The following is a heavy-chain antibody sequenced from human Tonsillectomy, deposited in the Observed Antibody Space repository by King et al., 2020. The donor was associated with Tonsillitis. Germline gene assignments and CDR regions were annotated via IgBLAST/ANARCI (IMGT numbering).Heavy chain of an antibody. J-gene: IGHJ5*02. CDR1: GGSFSGYY. V-gene: IGHV4-34*01. CDR2: INHSGST. D-gene: IGHD4-11*01. Sequence: VQLQQWGAGLLKPSETLSLTCAVYGGSFSGYYWSWIRQPPGKGLEWIGEINHSGSTNYNPTLKSRVTISVDTSKNQFSVKLSSVTAADTAVYYLARATVTWSYNWFDPWGHGTLVTVSS. CDR3: ARATVTWSYNWFDP.